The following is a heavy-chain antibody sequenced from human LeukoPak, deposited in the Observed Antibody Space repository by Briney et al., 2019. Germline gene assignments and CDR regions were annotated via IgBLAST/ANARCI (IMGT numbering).Heavy chain of an antibody. J-gene: IGHJ5*02. CDR3: ARDKHCSSTSCYPDEYNWFDP. CDR2: MNPNSGNT. CDR1: GYTFTSYD. Sequence: GASVKVSCKASGYTFTSYDINWVRQATGQGLEWMGWMNPNSGNTGYAQKFQGRVTMTRNTSISTAYMELSSLRSEDTAVYYCARDKHCSSTSCYPDEYNWFDPWGQGTLVTVSS. D-gene: IGHD2-2*01. V-gene: IGHV1-8*01.